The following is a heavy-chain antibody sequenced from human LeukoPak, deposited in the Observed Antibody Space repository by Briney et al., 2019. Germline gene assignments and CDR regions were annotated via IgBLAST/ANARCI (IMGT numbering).Heavy chain of an antibody. CDR3: ARVSPSGSGVN. D-gene: IGHD5-12*01. CDR2: ISSDGSNE. CDR1: GFPFSGYD. V-gene: IGHV3-30-3*01. Sequence: GGSLRLSCAASGFPFSGYDMNWVRQAPGKGLEWAALISSDGSNEYYADSVMGRFTISRDNSKKTLYLQMDSLRVEDTAVYYCARVSPSGSGVNWGQGTLVTVSS. J-gene: IGHJ4*02.